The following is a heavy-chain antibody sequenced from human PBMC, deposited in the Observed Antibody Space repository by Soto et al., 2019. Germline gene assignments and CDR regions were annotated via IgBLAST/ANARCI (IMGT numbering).Heavy chain of an antibody. V-gene: IGHV3-23*01. Sequence: GGSLRLSCAASGFTFSSYALSWVRQAPGKGLEWVSAITSGGSTYYADSVKGRFTISRDNSNNALYLQVNSLRAEDTAVYYCATNVVVVPAAMMAYYYYMDVWGKGTTVTVSS. D-gene: IGHD2-2*01. CDR2: ITSGGST. J-gene: IGHJ6*03. CDR3: ATNVVVVPAAMMAYYYYMDV. CDR1: GFTFSSYA.